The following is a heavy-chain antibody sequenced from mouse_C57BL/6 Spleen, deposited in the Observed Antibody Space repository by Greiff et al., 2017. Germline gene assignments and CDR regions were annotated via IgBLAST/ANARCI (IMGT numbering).Heavy chain of an antibody. CDR2: INPSSGYT. J-gene: IGHJ4*01. CDR3: ARPGSSIYYAMDY. Sequence: VQRVESGAELAKPGASVKLSCKASGYTFTSYWMHWVKQRPGQGLEWIGYINPSSGYTKYNQKFKDKATLTADKSSSTAYMQLSSLTYEDSAVYYCARPGSSIYYAMDYWGQGTSVTVSS. V-gene: IGHV1-7*01. D-gene: IGHD1-1*01. CDR1: GYTFTSYW.